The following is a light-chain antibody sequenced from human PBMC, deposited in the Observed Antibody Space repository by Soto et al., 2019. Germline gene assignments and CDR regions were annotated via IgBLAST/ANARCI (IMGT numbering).Light chain of an antibody. CDR1: QDISNY. CDR2: DAS. CDR3: QQYDNLLFT. V-gene: IGKV1-33*01. Sequence: DIQMTQSPSSLSASVGDRVTITCQASQDISNYLNWYQQKPGKAPKLLIYDASNLETGVPSRFSGSGSGTDFTFTISSLQPEDIATYYCQQYDNLLFTFGPGTKVDI. J-gene: IGKJ3*01.